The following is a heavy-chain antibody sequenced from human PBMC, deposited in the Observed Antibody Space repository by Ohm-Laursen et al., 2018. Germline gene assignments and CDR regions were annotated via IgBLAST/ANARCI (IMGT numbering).Heavy chain of an antibody. CDR1: GYSFTSYW. CDR3: ARRQDWYFDL. CDR2: IYPGDSDT. J-gene: IGHJ2*01. V-gene: IGHV5-51*01. Sequence: ESLRISCKGSGYSFTSYWIGWGRQMPGKGLEGMGIIYPGDSDTRYSPSFQGQVTISADKSISTAYLQWSSLKASDTAMYYCARRQDWYFDLWGRGTLVTVSS.